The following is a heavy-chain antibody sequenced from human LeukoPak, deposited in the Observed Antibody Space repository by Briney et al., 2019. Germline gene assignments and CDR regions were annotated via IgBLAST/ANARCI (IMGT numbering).Heavy chain of an antibody. Sequence: KTGGSLRLSCVASGFTFSNAWMSWVRQAPGKGLEWVGRIKSKTDGGTTDYAAPVKGRFTISRDDSKNTLYLQMNSLKTEDTAVYYCTTHTYDYVWGSCYLNYWGQGTLVTVSS. V-gene: IGHV3-15*01. CDR2: IKSKTDGGTT. CDR1: GFTFSNAW. D-gene: IGHD3-16*01. J-gene: IGHJ4*02. CDR3: TTHTYDYVWGSCYLNY.